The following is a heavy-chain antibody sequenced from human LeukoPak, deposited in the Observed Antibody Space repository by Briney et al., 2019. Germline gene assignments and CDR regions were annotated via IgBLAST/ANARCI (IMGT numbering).Heavy chain of an antibody. CDR2: ISGSGGST. Sequence: GGSLRLSCAASGFTFSSYAMSWVRQAPGKGLEWVSAISGSGGSTYYADSVKGRFTISRDKSKNTLYLQMNSLRAEDTAVYYCAKDGSGVAAADYYFDCWGQGTLVTVSS. D-gene: IGHD2-15*01. J-gene: IGHJ4*02. CDR1: GFTFSSYA. CDR3: AKDGSGVAAADYYFDC. V-gene: IGHV3-23*01.